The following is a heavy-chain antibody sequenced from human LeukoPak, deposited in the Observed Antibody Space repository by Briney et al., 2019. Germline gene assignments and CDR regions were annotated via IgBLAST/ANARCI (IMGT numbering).Heavy chain of an antibody. CDR2: INWNGGST. CDR3: ATPYYYDSSGYYVY. J-gene: IGHJ4*02. CDR1: GFTFDDYG. Sequence: PGGSLRLSCAASGFTFDDYGMSWVRQAPGKGLEWVSGINWNGGSTGYADSVKGRFTISRDNAKNSLYLQMNSLRAEDTALYYCATPYYYDSSGYYVYWGQGTLVIVSS. V-gene: IGHV3-20*04. D-gene: IGHD3-22*01.